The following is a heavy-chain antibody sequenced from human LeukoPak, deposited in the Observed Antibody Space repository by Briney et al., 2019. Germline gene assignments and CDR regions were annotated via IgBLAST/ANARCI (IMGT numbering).Heavy chain of an antibody. Sequence: ASVKVSCKASGYTFTGYYMHWVRQAPGQGLEWMGWINPNSGGTNYAQKFQGRVTMTRDTSISTAYMELSRLRSDDTAVYYCARVRSAAARDFDYWGQGTLVTVSS. CDR2: INPNSGGT. D-gene: IGHD6-13*01. CDR1: GYTFTGYY. V-gene: IGHV1-2*02. CDR3: ARVRSAAARDFDY. J-gene: IGHJ4*02.